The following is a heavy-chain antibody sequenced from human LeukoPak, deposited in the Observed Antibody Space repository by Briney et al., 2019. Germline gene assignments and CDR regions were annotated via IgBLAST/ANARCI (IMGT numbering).Heavy chain of an antibody. Sequence: SVKVSCKASGGTFSSYAISWVRQAPGQGLEWMGGIIPIFGTANYAQKFQGRVTITTDESTSTAYMELSSPRSEDTAVYYCARAYCSSTSCYKNWFDPWGQGTLVTVSS. CDR3: ARAYCSSTSCYKNWFDP. J-gene: IGHJ5*02. D-gene: IGHD2-2*02. V-gene: IGHV1-69*05. CDR2: IIPIFGTA. CDR1: GGTFSSYA.